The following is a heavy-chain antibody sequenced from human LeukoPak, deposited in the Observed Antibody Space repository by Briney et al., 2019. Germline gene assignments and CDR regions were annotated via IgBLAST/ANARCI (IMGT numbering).Heavy chain of an antibody. J-gene: IGHJ4*02. D-gene: IGHD1-1*01. Sequence: GASVKVSCKASGYTFTSYALTWVRQAPGQGLEWMGYIDPYNGNTNYAQKFQGRVTMTTDRSTNTGYMDLRSLRSDDTAVYYCARDRRGHNGMLRYWGQGALVTVSS. CDR2: IDPYNGNT. CDR1: GYTFTSYA. V-gene: IGHV1-18*01. CDR3: ARDRRGHNGMLRY.